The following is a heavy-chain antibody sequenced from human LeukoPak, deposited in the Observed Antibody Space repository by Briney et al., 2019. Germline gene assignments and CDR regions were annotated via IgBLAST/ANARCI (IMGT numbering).Heavy chain of an antibody. CDR2: INPSDGST. CDR3: ARTTEGYCRGRSCYSYYYYMDV. J-gene: IGHJ6*03. Sequence: ASVKVSCKASGYIFTNYYMHWVRQAPGQGLEWMGIINPSDGSTSYAQKFQGRVTMTRDTSTSTVYMELSSLRSEDTAVYYCARTTEGYCRGRSCYSYYYYMDVWGKGTTVTVSS. D-gene: IGHD2-15*01. CDR1: GYIFTNYY. V-gene: IGHV1-46*01.